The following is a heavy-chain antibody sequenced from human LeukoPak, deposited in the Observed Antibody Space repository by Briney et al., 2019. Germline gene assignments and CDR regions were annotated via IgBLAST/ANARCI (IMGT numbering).Heavy chain of an antibody. J-gene: IGHJ4*02. CDR3: ARGEVDTAMAY. V-gene: IGHV4-34*01. CDR2: INHSGST. D-gene: IGHD5-18*01. Sequence: SETLSLTCAVYGGSFSGYYWSWIRQPPGKGLEWIGEINHSGSTNYNPSLKSRVTISVDTSKNQFSLKLSSVTAADTAVYYCARGEVDTAMAYWGQGTLVTVSS. CDR1: GGSFSGYY.